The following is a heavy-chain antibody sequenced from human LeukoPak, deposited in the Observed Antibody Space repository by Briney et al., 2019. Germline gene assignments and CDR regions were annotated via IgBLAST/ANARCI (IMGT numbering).Heavy chain of an antibody. J-gene: IGHJ4*02. CDR3: ARDLGSSGYLDY. CDR2: ISYGGSNK. CDR1: GFTFSSYA. V-gene: IGHV3-30-3*01. D-gene: IGHD3-22*01. Sequence: PGGSLRLSCAASGFTFSSYAMSWVRQDPGKGLEWVAVISYGGSNKYYADSVKGRFTISRDNSKNTLYLQMNSLRAEDTAVYYCARDLGSSGYLDYWGQGTLVTVSS.